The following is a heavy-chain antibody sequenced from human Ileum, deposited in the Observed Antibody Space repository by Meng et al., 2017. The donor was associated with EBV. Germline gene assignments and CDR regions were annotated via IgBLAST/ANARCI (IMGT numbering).Heavy chain of an antibody. J-gene: IGHJ4*02. D-gene: IGHD2-21*01. V-gene: IGHV3-74*03. Sequence: EVQVVGSGGSLVQPGGSLRLSCAASGFTFSSYVMHWVRQAPGKGLVWVSRISHDGSNTMYADSVKGRFTVSRDNAKNTLYVQMNNLRAEDTAVYYCTTDTRFRIDSWGQGTLVTVSS. CDR1: GFTFSSYV. CDR3: TTDTRFRIDS. CDR2: ISHDGSNT.